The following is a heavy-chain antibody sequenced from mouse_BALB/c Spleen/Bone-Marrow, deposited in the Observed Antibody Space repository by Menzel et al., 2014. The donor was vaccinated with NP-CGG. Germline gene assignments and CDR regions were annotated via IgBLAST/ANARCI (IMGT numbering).Heavy chain of an antibody. CDR2: IRLKSNNYAT. J-gene: IGHJ3*01. CDR1: GFTFSNYW. Sequence: EVMLVESGGGLVQPGGSMKLSCVVSGFTFSNYWMNWVRQSPEKGLEWVAEIRLKSNNYATHYAESVKGRFTISRDDSKISVYLQMNNLRAEDCGFYYCSWFAYWGQGTLVTGSA. CDR3: SWFAY. V-gene: IGHV6-6*02.